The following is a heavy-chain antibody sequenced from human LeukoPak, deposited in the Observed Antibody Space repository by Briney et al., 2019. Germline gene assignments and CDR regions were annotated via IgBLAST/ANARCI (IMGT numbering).Heavy chain of an antibody. V-gene: IGHV4-4*02. CDR3: ATAAIMSEYFFLS. D-gene: IGHD3-3*01. CDR1: GDSISSTKL. J-gene: IGHJ4*02. Sequence: PSETLSHTSADSGDSISSTKLWSWVRQPPGKGLEWIGEIYHSGSTNYNPSLKSRSTISVDRSKNQVSLNLNSVTAAETAVYYCATAAIMSEYFFLSWAQGTLVTVSS. CDR2: IYHSGST.